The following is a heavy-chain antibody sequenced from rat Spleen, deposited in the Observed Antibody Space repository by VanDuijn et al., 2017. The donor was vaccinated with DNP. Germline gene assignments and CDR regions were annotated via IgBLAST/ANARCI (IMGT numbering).Heavy chain of an antibody. J-gene: IGHJ2*01. D-gene: IGHD1-10*01. Sequence: EVQLVESGGGLVQPGRSLKLSCAASGFTFSDYNMAWVRQAPKQGLEWVAAISYDGSSTYYRDSVKGRFTISRDNAKSTLYLQMDSLRSEDTATYYCARHNNFDYWGQGVMVTVSS. CDR1: GFTFSDYN. CDR2: ISYDGSST. CDR3: ARHNNFDY. V-gene: IGHV5-7*01.